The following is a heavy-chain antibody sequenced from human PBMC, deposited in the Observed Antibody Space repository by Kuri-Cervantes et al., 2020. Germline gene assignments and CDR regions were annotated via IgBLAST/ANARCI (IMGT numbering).Heavy chain of an antibody. CDR2: IYYSGST. CDR3: ARAGNPSWYFDL. CDR1: GGSFSGYF. J-gene: IGHJ2*01. D-gene: IGHD4-23*01. V-gene: IGHV4-34*01. Sequence: SETLSLTCAVYGGSFSGYFWSWIRQPPGKGLEWIGYIYYSGSTYSSPSLSSRVIIPVDASKNQFSLKLSSVTAADTAVYYCARAGNPSWYFDLWGRGTLVTVSS.